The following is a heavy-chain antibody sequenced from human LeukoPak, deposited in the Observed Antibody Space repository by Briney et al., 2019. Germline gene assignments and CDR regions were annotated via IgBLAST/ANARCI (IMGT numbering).Heavy chain of an antibody. CDR3: ASESTVTLTGY. Sequence: VGSLRLSCAASGFTFGSYWMSWVRQAPGKGLEWVANIKQDGSEKYYVDSVKGRFTISRDNAKNSLYLQMNSLRAEDTAVYYCASESTVTLTGYWGQGTLVPVSS. J-gene: IGHJ4*02. D-gene: IGHD4-11*01. CDR2: IKQDGSEK. V-gene: IGHV3-7*01. CDR1: GFTFGSYW.